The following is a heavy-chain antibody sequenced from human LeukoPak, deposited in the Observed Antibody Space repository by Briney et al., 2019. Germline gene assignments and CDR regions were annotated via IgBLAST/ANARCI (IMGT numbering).Heavy chain of an antibody. J-gene: IGHJ5*02. V-gene: IGHV3-21*01. CDR1: GFTFSSYS. D-gene: IGHD2-2*01. CDR2: ISSSSSYI. Sequence: GGSLRLSCAASGFTFSSYSMNWVRQAQGKGLEWVSSISSSSSYIYYADSVKGRFTISRDNAKNSLYLQMNSLRAEDTAVYYCARDRGCSSTRCPNWFDPWGQGTLVTVSS. CDR3: ARDRGCSSTRCPNWFDP.